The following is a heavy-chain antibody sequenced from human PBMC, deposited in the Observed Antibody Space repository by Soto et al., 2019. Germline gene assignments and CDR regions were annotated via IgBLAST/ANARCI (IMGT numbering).Heavy chain of an antibody. CDR1: GFIFSSYG. CDR3: ARDSGTGYYYYGMDV. D-gene: IGHD1-26*01. CDR2: IWYDGINK. Sequence: QVQLVESGGGVVQPGRSLRLSCAASGFIFSSYGMHWVRQAPGKGLEWVAVIWYDGINKYYVDSVKGRFTISRDNSKNTRYLQMNSLRAEDTAVYYCARDSGTGYYYYGMDVWGQGTTVTVSS. V-gene: IGHV3-33*01. J-gene: IGHJ6*02.